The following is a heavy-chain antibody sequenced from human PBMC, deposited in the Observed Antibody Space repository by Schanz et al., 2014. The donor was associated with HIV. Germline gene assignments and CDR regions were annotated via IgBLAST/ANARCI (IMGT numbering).Heavy chain of an antibody. J-gene: IGHJ6*02. D-gene: IGHD6-19*01. CDR2: IIPMLRTA. CDR3: ASGRRSGIGWRMDV. Sequence: QVQLVQSGAEVKKPGSSVKVSCKASGGTVSNYAMNWVRQAPGQGLEWMGGIIPMLRTAHYAQKFQGRVSMTADQSTSTAYMEVSSLRSDDTAVYYCASGRRSGIGWRMDVWGQGTTVSVSS. CDR1: GGTVSNYA. V-gene: IGHV1-69*01.